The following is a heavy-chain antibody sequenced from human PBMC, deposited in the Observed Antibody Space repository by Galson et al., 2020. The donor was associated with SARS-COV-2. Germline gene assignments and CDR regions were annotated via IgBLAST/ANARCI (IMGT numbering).Heavy chain of an antibody. CDR2: ISHSGGT. V-gene: IGHV4-30-2*01. CDR3: ARLHYGEYAPEAFDI. Sequence: SETLSLTCAVSGTAISSGSYSWNWIRQPPGKGLEWIGYISHSGGTYYNPSLKSRVTISGDRSKNQFSLRLSSVTAADTAVYYCARLHYGEYAPEAFDIWGPGTRVTVAS. CDR1: GTAISSGSYS. J-gene: IGHJ3*02. D-gene: IGHD4-17*01.